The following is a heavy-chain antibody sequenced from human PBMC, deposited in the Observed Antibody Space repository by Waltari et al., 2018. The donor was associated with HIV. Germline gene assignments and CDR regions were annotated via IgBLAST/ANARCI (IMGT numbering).Heavy chain of an antibody. CDR2: IGTAGDT. Sequence: EVQLVESGGGLVQPGGSLRLSCAASGFTFSNYDMHWVRQATGKGLEWVEGIGTAGDTYYPGSVKGRFTISRENAKNSLHLQMNSLRAGDTAVYYCVRICKLNCYYYYGMDVWGQGTTVTVSS. CDR1: GFTFSNYD. CDR3: VRICKLNCYYYYGMDV. D-gene: IGHD1-1*01. J-gene: IGHJ6*02. V-gene: IGHV3-13*01.